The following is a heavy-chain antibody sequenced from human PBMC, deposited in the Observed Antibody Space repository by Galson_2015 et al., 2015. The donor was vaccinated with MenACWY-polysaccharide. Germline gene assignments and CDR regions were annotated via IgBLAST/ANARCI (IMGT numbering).Heavy chain of an antibody. CDR2: ISSSGSTV. Sequence: SLRLSCAASGFTFSDYYMTWIRQAPGKGLDWVSYISSSGSTVDYADSVKGRFTISRDNAKNSLYLQMSSLRAEDMAVYYCARDGGGGGYCSSTSCRGAFDIWGQGTVVTVSS. CDR3: ARDGGGGGYCSSTSCRGAFDI. D-gene: IGHD2-2*01. V-gene: IGHV3-11*01. CDR1: GFTFSDYY. J-gene: IGHJ3*02.